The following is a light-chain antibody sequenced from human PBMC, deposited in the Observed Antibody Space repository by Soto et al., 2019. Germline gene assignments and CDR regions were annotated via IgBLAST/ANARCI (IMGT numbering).Light chain of an antibody. J-gene: IGKJ3*01. CDR3: PLPDSYPPT. CDR2: AAS. CDR1: QGINTF. V-gene: IGKV1-9*01. Sequence: AASKKDRVTITCLSSQGINTFLAWYQQKPGRAPKLLIYAASTLQSGVPSRFSGSGSGTDFTLTITTFQPDHFATHSCPLPDSYPPTSGAGTKVDIK.